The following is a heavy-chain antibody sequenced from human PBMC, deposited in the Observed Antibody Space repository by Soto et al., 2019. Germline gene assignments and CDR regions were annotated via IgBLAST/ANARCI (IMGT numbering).Heavy chain of an antibody. CDR1: GGTFSSYA. J-gene: IGHJ5*02. D-gene: IGHD2-2*01. CDR3: ARYLVVPAAFHWFDP. CDR2: IIPIFGTA. Sequence: QVQLVQSGAEVKKPGSSVKVSCKASGGTFSSYAISWVRQAPGQGLEWMGGIIPIFGTANYAQKFQGRVTITADKSPSTAYIELSSLRSEDTAVYYCARYLVVPAAFHWFDPWGQGTLVTVSS. V-gene: IGHV1-69*06.